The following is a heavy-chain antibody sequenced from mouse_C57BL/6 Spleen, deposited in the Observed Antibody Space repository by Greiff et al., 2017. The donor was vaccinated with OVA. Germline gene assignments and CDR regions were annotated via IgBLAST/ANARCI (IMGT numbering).Heavy chain of an antibody. V-gene: IGHV1-59*01. CDR1: GYTFTSYW. CDR2: IDPSDSYT. Sequence: VQLQQPGAELVRPGTSVKLSCKASGYTFTSYWMHWVKQRPGQGLEWIGVIDPSDSYTNYNQKFKGKATLTVDTSSSTAYMQLSSLTSEDSAVYYCARRGYDYAGYFDVWGTGTTVTVSS. J-gene: IGHJ1*03. CDR3: ARRGYDYAGYFDV. D-gene: IGHD2-4*01.